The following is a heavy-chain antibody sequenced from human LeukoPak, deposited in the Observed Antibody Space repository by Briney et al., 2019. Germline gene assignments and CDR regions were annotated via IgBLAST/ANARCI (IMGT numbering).Heavy chain of an antibody. CDR2: INPSGGNT. CDR1: GYTFTNYY. V-gene: IGHV1-46*01. CDR3: ARDPRYSSGWYYFDY. Sequence: ASVKVSCKASGYTFTNYYMHWVRQAPGQGLEWMGIINPSGGNTAYAQRFQGRVTMTRDTSTSTVYMELSSLRSEDTAVYSCARDPRYSSGWYYFDYWGQGTLVTVSS. J-gene: IGHJ4*02. D-gene: IGHD6-19*01.